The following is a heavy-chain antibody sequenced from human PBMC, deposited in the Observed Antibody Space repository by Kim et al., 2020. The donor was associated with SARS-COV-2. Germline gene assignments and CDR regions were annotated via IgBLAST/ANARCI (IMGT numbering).Heavy chain of an antibody. Sequence: GGSLRLSCTASGFTFGDYAMSWFRQAPGKGLEWVGFIRSKAYGGTTEYAASVKGRFTISRDDSKIIAYLQMNSLKTEDTAVYYCTRALVYYYAPNWYFDLWGRGTLVTVSS. D-gene: IGHD3-10*01. J-gene: IGHJ2*01. CDR3: TRALVYYYAPNWYFDL. CDR2: IRSKAYGGTT. CDR1: GFTFGDYA. V-gene: IGHV3-49*03.